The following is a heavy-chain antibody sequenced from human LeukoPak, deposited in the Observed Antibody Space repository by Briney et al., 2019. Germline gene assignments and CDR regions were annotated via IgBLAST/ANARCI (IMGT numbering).Heavy chain of an antibody. V-gene: IGHV4-39*01. CDR1: GGSISSSSYY. Sequence: SETLSLTCTVSGGSISSSSYYWGWIRQPPGKGLEWIGSIYYSGSTYYNPSLKSRVIISVDTSKNQFSLKLSSVTAADTAVYYCAKAYCSSNSCSKLGYFDCWGQGTLVTVSS. CDR2: IYYSGST. D-gene: IGHD2-2*01. J-gene: IGHJ4*02. CDR3: AKAYCSSNSCSKLGYFDC.